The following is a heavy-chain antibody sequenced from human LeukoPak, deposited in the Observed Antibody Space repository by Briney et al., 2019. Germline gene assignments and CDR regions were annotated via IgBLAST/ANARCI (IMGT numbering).Heavy chain of an antibody. D-gene: IGHD3-22*01. Sequence: ASVKVSCKASGGTFSSYAISWVRQAPGQGLEWMGGIIPIFGTANYAQKFQGRVTITADKSTSTAYMELSSLRSDDTAVYYCARAVNRAFDCLGYWGQGTLVTVSS. CDR1: GGTFSSYA. CDR2: IIPIFGTA. CDR3: ARAVNRAFDCLGY. V-gene: IGHV1-69*06. J-gene: IGHJ4*02.